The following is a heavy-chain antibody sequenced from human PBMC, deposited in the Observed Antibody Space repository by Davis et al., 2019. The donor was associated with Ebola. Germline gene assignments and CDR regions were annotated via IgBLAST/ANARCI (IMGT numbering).Heavy chain of an antibody. D-gene: IGHD6-6*01. CDR2: ISISSAFI. J-gene: IGHJ3*02. V-gene: IGHV3-21*01. Sequence: GGSLRLSCAASGFTFSTYTMTWVRQAPGKGLEWVSSISISSAFIYYADSVKGRFTVSRDNAKNSLSLQMNSLRAEDTAVYYCARDPTYSSSSDDAFDIWGQGTMVTVSS. CDR1: GFTFSTYT. CDR3: ARDPTYSSSSDDAFDI.